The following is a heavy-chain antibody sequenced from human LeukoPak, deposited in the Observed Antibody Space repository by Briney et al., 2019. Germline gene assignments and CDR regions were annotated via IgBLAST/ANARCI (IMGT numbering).Heavy chain of an antibody. CDR2: IIPIFGTA. V-gene: IGHV1-69*13. Sequence: ASVKVSCKASGGTFSSYAISWVRQAPGRGLEWMGGIIPIFGTANYAQKFQGRVTITADESTSTAYMELSSLRSEDTAVYYCGGSRLGAWDHPSFRGTPKEFDPRGQGTLVTVSS. CDR3: GGSRLGAWDHPSFRGTPKEFDP. J-gene: IGHJ5*02. D-gene: IGHD1-26*01. CDR1: GGTFSSYA.